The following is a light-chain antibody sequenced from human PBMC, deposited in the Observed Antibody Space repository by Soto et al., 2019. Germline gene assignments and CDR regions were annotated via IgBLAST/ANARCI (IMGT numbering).Light chain of an antibody. J-gene: IGKJ4*01. V-gene: IGKV1-9*01. CDR1: QGISSR. Sequence: DIQLTQSPSFLSASVGDGVTITCRASQGISSRLAWYQQKAGKAPKLLIYAASTLHSGVPSRFSGSGSGTEFSLTISSLQPEDFAAYYCQQLTNYPLTFGGGTKVEIK. CDR3: QQLTNYPLT. CDR2: AAS.